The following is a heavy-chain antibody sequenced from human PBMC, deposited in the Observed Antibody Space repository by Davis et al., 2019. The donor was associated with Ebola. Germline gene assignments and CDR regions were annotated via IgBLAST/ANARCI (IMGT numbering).Heavy chain of an antibody. CDR3: ARDYYESSGYFWYFDL. Sequence: SETLSLTCAVSGGSISSSNWWSWVRQSPGKGLEWIGEINHSGSTNYNPSLKSRVTISVDTSKNQFSLKLSSVTAADTAVYYCARDYYESSGYFWYFDLWGRGTLVTVSS. D-gene: IGHD3-22*01. V-gene: IGHV4-4*02. CDR2: INHSGST. J-gene: IGHJ2*01. CDR1: GGSISSSNW.